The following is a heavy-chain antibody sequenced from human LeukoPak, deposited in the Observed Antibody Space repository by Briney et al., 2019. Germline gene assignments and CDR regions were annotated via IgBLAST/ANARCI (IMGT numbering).Heavy chain of an antibody. CDR1: GFTFRSYW. D-gene: IGHD1-26*01. J-gene: IGHJ4*02. Sequence: PGGSLRLSCAASGFTFRSYWMSWVRQAPGKGLEWVTNINQDGSEKYYVDSVKGRFSISRDNAENSLYLQMNRLRVEDTAVYYCANAYSGSSDYWGQGTLVTVSS. CDR2: INQDGSEK. CDR3: ANAYSGSSDY. V-gene: IGHV3-7*01.